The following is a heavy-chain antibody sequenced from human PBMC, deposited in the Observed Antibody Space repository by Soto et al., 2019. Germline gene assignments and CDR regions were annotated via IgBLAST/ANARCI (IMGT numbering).Heavy chain of an antibody. CDR1: GGSFSGYY. D-gene: IGHD3-3*01. Sequence: QVQLQQWGAGLLKPSETLSLTCAVYGGSFSGYYWSWIRQPPGKGLEWIGEINHSGSTNYNPSLTSRGTLAVVTSKNQFSLKLRCVTAADTAVYYCEDGDFWSGYHAGWFDPWGQGTLVTVSS. V-gene: IGHV4-34*01. J-gene: IGHJ5*02. CDR2: INHSGST. CDR3: EDGDFWSGYHAGWFDP.